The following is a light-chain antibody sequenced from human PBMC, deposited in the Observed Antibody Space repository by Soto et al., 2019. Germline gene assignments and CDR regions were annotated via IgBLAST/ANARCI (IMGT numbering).Light chain of an antibody. V-gene: IGLV3-21*01. J-gene: IGLJ1*01. CDR2: YDS. Sequence: SYELTQSPSVSVAPGQTATITCGGNNIGSKSVNWYQHKAGQAPVLVMSYDSDRPSGIPERFSGSNSGNTATLTLSRVESGDEADYYCQVWDTSNDHHVFGSGTKLTVL. CDR3: QVWDTSNDHHV. CDR1: NIGSKS.